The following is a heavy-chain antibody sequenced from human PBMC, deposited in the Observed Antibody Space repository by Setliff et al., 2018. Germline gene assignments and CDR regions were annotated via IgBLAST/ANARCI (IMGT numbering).Heavy chain of an antibody. CDR3: ARDLRVSGSYDY. V-gene: IGHV1-46*01. D-gene: IGHD1-26*01. CDR1: GYTFTSYY. Sequence: GPVKVSCKASGYTFTSYYMHWVRQAPGQGLEWMGIINPSGGSTSYAQKFQGRVTMTRDTSTSTVYMELSSLRSEDTAVYYCARDLRVSGSYDYWGQGTLVTVSS. CDR2: INPSGGST. J-gene: IGHJ4*02.